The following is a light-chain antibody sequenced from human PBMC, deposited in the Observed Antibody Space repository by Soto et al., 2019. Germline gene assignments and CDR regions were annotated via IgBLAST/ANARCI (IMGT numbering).Light chain of an antibody. J-gene: IGLJ3*02. CDR3: QTWGTGTPWV. CDR2: LNSDGSH. CDR1: SGHSNYA. Sequence: QSVLTQSPSASASLGASVKLTCTLSSGHSNYAIAWHQQQPEKGPRYLMKLNSDGSHSKGDGIPDRFSGSSSGAERYLTISSLQSEYEADYYCQTWGTGTPWVFGGGTKLTVL. V-gene: IGLV4-69*01.